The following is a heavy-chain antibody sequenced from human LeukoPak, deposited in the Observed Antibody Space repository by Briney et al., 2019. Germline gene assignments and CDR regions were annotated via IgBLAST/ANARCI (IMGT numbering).Heavy chain of an antibody. CDR3: ARYSSSWRHFFNYYYMDV. CDR1: RGTFSSYA. CDR2: IIPMFGTA. J-gene: IGHJ6*03. V-gene: IGHV1-69*13. Sequence: SVKVSCKASRGTFSSYAISWVRQAPGQGLEWMGGIIPMFGTANYAQKFQGRVTITADESTSTAYMELSSLRSEDTAVYYCARYSSSWRHFFNYYYMDVWGKGTTVTISS. D-gene: IGHD6-13*01.